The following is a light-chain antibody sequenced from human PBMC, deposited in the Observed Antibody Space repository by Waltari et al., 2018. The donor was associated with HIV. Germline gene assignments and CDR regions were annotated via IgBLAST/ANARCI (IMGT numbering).Light chain of an antibody. V-gene: IGLV2-11*01. J-gene: IGLJ2*01. CDR3: CSYAGSYTFV. CDR2: DVT. CDR1: SSDVGGYNY. Sequence: QSALTQPRSVSGSPGQSVTISCTGTSSDVGGYNYVSWYQQHPGKAPKLMIYDVTKRPSGVPDRFSGSKCGNTASLTISGLQAEDEADYYCCSYAGSYTFVFGGGTKVTVL.